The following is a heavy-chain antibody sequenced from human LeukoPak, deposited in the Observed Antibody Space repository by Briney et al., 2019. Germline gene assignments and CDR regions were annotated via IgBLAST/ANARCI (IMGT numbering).Heavy chain of an antibody. V-gene: IGHV1-69*13. Sequence: SVKVSCKASGGTFSNYAISWVRQAPGQGFEWMGGIITTFGTTKYTQKFQGRLTITADESTSTAYMELTSLRFEDTAVYYCARSAAAGSYYYYYGMDVWGQGTTVTVSS. J-gene: IGHJ6*02. CDR1: GGTFSNYA. D-gene: IGHD6-13*01. CDR2: IITTFGTT. CDR3: ARSAAAGSYYYYYGMDV.